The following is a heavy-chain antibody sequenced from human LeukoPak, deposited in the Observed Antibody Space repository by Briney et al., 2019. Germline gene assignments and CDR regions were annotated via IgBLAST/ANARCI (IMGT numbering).Heavy chain of an antibody. CDR3: ARAVAVSVGRYYGMDV. CDR1: GFTFSSYS. J-gene: IGHJ6*02. CDR2: ISSSSTYI. D-gene: IGHD1-26*01. Sequence: GGSLRLSCAASGFTFSSYSMNWVRQAPGKGLEWVSSISSSSTYIYYADSVKGRFTISRDNARNSVYLQVNSLSADDTAVYYCARAVAVSVGRYYGMDVWGQGTTVTVSS. V-gene: IGHV3-21*01.